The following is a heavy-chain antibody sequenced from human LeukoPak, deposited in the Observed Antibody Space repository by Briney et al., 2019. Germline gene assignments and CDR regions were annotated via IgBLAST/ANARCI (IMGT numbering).Heavy chain of an antibody. CDR3: GGRDGHNGRDY. D-gene: IGHD5-24*01. Sequence: GGSLRLSCVVPGFTVSNNYMSWVRQAPRKGLEWVSLIYSGGSTYYADSVKGRFTISRDNSKNTVYLQMNSLRAEDTAMYYGGGRDGHNGRDYWGQGTLVTVSS. V-gene: IGHV3-53*01. CDR1: GFTVSNNY. J-gene: IGHJ4*02. CDR2: IYSGGST.